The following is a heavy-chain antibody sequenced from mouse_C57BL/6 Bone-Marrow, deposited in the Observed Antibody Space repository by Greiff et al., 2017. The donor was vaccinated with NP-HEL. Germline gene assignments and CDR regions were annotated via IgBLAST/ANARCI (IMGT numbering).Heavy chain of an antibody. D-gene: IGHD1-1*02. V-gene: IGHV1-19*01. J-gene: IGHJ2*01. Sequence: EVQLQQSGPVLVKPGASVKMSCKASGYTFTDYYMNWVKQSHGKSLEWIGVINPYNGGTSYNQKFKGKGTLTVDKSSSTAYMELNSLTSEDSAVYYCARGGRRWYYFDYWGQGTTLTVSS. CDR1: GYTFTDYY. CDR2: INPYNGGT. CDR3: ARGGRRWYYFDY.